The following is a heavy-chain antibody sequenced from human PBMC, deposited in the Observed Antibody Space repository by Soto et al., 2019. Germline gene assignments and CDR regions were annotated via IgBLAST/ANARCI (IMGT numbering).Heavy chain of an antibody. V-gene: IGHV1-69*13. J-gene: IGHJ4*02. D-gene: IGHD3-10*01. CDR3: ARRFGELNYFDY. CDR1: GGTFSSCA. Sequence: ASVKVSCKASGGTFSSCAISWVRQAPGQGLEWMGGIIPIFGTANYAQKFQGRVTITADESTSTAYMELSSLRSEDTAVYYCARRFGELNYFDYWGQGTLVTVSS. CDR2: IIPIFGTA.